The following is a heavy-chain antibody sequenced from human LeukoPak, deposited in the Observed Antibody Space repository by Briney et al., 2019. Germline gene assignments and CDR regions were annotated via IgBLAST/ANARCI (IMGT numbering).Heavy chain of an antibody. CDR3: AILGSRHVLRYFDWLYYIDV. V-gene: IGHV4-34*01. CDR2: INHSGIT. D-gene: IGHD3-9*01. Sequence: SETLSLTCAVYGGSFSGYFWSWIRQPPGKGLEWIGEINHSGITNYNPSLKSRVTISVDTSKNQFCLQLSSVTAADTAVYSCAILGSRHVLRYFDWLYYIDVWGKGTTVTISS. CDR1: GGSFSGYF. J-gene: IGHJ6*03.